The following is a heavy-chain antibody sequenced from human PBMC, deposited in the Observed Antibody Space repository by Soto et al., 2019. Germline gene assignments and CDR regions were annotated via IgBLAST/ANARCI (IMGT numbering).Heavy chain of an antibody. CDR3: VKEGYMRSDWYGQFDC. CDR2: ISSNGGNT. D-gene: IGHD6-19*01. V-gene: IGHV3-23*01. Sequence: EVQLLESGGGLVQPGESLRLSCAASGFTFSSSAMSWVRQAPGKGLEFVSAISSNGGNTYYADSVKGRFAISRDNSKNTLYLQMYSLRPEDTALYYCVKEGYMRSDWYGQFDCWGQGTLVTVSS. J-gene: IGHJ4*02. CDR1: GFTFSSSA.